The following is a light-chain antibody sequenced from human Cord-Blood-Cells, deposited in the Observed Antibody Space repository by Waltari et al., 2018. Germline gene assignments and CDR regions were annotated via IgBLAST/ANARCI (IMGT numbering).Light chain of an antibody. Sequence: DIQMTQSHSTLSACVGDRVTIPCRASQSISSWLAWYQQKPGKAPKLLIYDASSLESGVPSRFSGSGSGTEFTLTISSLQPDDCATYYCQQYNSYSPWTFGQGTKVEIK. J-gene: IGKJ1*01. CDR1: QSISSW. V-gene: IGKV1-5*01. CDR2: DAS. CDR3: QQYNSYSPWT.